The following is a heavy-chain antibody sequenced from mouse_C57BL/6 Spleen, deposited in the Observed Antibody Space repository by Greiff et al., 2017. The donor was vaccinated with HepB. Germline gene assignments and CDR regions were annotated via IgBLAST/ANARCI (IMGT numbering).Heavy chain of an antibody. J-gene: IGHJ2*01. CDR1: GYTFTSYW. CDR3: ARCLITTVVATDY. CDR2: IHPNSGST. D-gene: IGHD1-1*01. V-gene: IGHV1-64*01. Sequence: QVHVKQPGAELVKPGASVKLSCKASGYTFTSYWMHWVKQRPGQGLEWIGMIHPNSGSTNYNEKFKSKATLTVDKSSSTAYMQLSSLTSEDSAVYYCARCLITTVVATDYWGQGTTLTVSS.